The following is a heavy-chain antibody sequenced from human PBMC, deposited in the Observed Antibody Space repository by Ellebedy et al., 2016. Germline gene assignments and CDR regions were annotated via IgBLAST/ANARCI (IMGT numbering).Heavy chain of an antibody. V-gene: IGHV1-18*01. CDR3: ARDGQGVVSMEV. CDR1: GYTFTSYG. J-gene: IGHJ6*03. CDR2: ISAYNGNT. D-gene: IGHD3-22*01. Sequence: ASVKVSCXASGYTFTSYGISWVRQAPGQGLEWMGWISAYNGNTNYAQKLQGRVTMTTDTSTSTAYMELSRLRSDDTAVYYCARDGQGVVSMEVWGKGTTVTVSS.